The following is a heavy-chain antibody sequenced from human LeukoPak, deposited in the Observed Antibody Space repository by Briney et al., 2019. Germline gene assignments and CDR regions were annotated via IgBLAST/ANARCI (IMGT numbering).Heavy chain of an antibody. Sequence: PGGSLRLSCAASGFTFSSYAMSWVRQAPGKGLEWVSAISGSGGSTYYADSVKGRFTISRDNSKNTLYLQMNSLRAEDTAVYYCAKANVLLWFGEANDAFDIWGQGTMVTVSS. D-gene: IGHD3-10*01. CDR2: ISGSGGST. V-gene: IGHV3-23*01. CDR3: AKANVLLWFGEANDAFDI. J-gene: IGHJ3*02. CDR1: GFTFSSYA.